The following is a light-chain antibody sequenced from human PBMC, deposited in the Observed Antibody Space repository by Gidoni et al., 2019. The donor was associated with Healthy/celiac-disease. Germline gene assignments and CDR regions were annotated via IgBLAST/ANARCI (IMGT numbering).Light chain of an antibody. CDR1: QSVSSN. J-gene: IGKJ2*01. V-gene: IGKV3-15*01. Sequence: EILMTHSPDTLSVSPGESATLSCRARQSVSSNLAWYQQEPGQAPRLPYYGASTRATGIPARFSGSGSGTEFTITICSLQSEDFAVYCCQQYTNWPPMYTFGQGTKLEIK. CDR3: QQYTNWPPMYT. CDR2: GAS.